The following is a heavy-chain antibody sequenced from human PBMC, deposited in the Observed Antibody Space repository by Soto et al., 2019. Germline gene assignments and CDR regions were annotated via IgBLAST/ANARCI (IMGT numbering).Heavy chain of an antibody. CDR2: IYYSGST. CDR3: AREPIVFGELFGHWFDP. Sequence: SETLSLTCTVSGGSISSGDYYWSWIRQPPGKGLEWIGYIYYSGSTYYNPSLKSRVTISVDTSKNQSSLKLSSVTAADTAVYYCAREPIVFGELFGHWFDPWGQGTLVTVSS. D-gene: IGHD3-10*02. CDR1: GGSISSGDYY. V-gene: IGHV4-30-4*01. J-gene: IGHJ5*02.